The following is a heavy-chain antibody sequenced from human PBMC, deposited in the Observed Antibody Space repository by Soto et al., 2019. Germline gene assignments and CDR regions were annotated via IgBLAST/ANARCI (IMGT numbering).Heavy chain of an antibody. V-gene: IGHV4-4*02. J-gene: IGHJ4*02. CDR3: ARSFGWYAIDQ. CDR1: SASISSEQW. CDR2: IHHSGNT. Sequence: QMQLQESGPGLVKPSETLSLTCAVSSASISSEQWWSWVRQPPGKGPEWIGEIHHSGNTNSNPSLKSRVTMSVDKSKNQFSLNLNSLTAADTAVYYCARSFGWYAIDQWSQGTLVTVSS. D-gene: IGHD6-19*01.